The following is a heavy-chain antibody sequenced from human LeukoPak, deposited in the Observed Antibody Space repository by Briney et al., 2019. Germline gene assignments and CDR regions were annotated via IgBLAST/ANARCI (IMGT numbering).Heavy chain of an antibody. J-gene: IGHJ4*02. Sequence: GGSLRLSCAASGFTFSSYAMHWVRQGPGKGLEMVAVLSYDGSNKYYADSVEGRFTISRDNSKNTLYLQMNSLRAEDTAVYYCARDLGTVAQGGVDYWGQGTLVTVSS. D-gene: IGHD6-19*01. V-gene: IGHV3-30-3*01. CDR2: LSYDGSNK. CDR3: ARDLGTVAQGGVDY. CDR1: GFTFSSYA.